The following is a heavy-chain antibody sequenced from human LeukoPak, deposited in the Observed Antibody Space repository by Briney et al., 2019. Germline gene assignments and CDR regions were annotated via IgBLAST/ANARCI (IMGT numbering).Heavy chain of an antibody. Sequence: PGGSLRLSCAASGFTVSSNYMSWVRQAPGKGLEWVSVIYSGGNTYYADSVKGRFTISRDNSKNTLYLQMNSLRAEDTAVYYCARARGYTYGLNWFDPWGQGTPVTVSS. CDR3: ARARGYTYGLNWFDP. CDR1: GFTVSSNY. J-gene: IGHJ5*02. V-gene: IGHV3-66*01. CDR2: IYSGGNT. D-gene: IGHD5-18*01.